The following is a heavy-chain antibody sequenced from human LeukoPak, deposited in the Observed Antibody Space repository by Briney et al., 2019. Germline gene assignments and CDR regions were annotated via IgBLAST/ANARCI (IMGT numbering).Heavy chain of an antibody. CDR3: AKGYYDSHRGFFEY. J-gene: IGHJ4*02. D-gene: IGHD3-3*01. V-gene: IGHV3-23*01. CDR2: VSGTGTST. CDR1: GFTFHNYA. Sequence: QPGGSLRLSCTASGFTFHNYAMTWVRQAPGKGLDWVSTVSGTGTSTFYADSVKVRATISRDNSKNMLYLQMSSLRAEDTAMYYCAKGYYDSHRGFFEYWGLGTLVTVSS.